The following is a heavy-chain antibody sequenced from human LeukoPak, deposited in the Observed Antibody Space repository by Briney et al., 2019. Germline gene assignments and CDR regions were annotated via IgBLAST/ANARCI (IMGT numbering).Heavy chain of an antibody. D-gene: IGHD4-11*01. J-gene: IGHJ4*02. Sequence: GGSLRLSCAASGFTFSNFAMSWVRHAPGKGLEWVSAISGSGDSTYYADSVKGRFTIPRDNSKNTLYLQMNSLRAEDTAVYYCAKNRGNYYYFDYGGQGTLVTVSS. CDR1: GFTFSNFA. CDR2: ISGSGDST. CDR3: AKNRGNYYYFDY. V-gene: IGHV3-23*01.